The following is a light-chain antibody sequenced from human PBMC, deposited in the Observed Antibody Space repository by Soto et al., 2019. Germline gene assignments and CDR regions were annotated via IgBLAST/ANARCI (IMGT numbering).Light chain of an antibody. CDR1: QSLLHSKGYNY. CDR2: LGS. J-gene: IGKJ5*01. Sequence: DIVMTQSPLSLPVTPGEPASISCRSSQSLLHSKGYNYLDWYLQKPGQSPQLLIYLGSNRASGVPDRFSGSGSVTDFTLKISRGEAEDVGGYYCMQALQTPITFGQGTRLAIK. CDR3: MQALQTPIT. V-gene: IGKV2-28*01.